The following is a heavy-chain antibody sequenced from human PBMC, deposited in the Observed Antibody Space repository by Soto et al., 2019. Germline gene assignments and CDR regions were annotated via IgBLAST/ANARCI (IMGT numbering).Heavy chain of an antibody. D-gene: IGHD3-22*01. CDR2: ISSSGDYI. CDR1: GFTFSSYS. V-gene: IGHV3-21*01. J-gene: IGHJ4*02. Sequence: PGGSLRLSCAASGFTFSSYSMSWVRQAPGKGLEWVSSISSSGDYIYYADSLKGRFTISRDNAKNSLYLQMNSLKAEDTAVYFCARDRPDGSGYSLWSYWGQGTLVTVSS. CDR3: ARDRPDGSGYSLWSY.